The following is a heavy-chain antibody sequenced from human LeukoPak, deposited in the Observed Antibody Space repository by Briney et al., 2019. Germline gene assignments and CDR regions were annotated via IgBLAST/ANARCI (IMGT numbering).Heavy chain of an antibody. V-gene: IGHV4-4*02. Sequence: PSGTLSLTCTVSGDSINSLDLWSWVRQPLGKGLEWLGEMYLSGTTHSNPSVKSRVTISIDKSKNQFFLNLSSVTAADTAVYYCAGLVGRYSSGLYYYYFDYWGQGTLVTVSS. D-gene: IGHD3-22*01. CDR2: MYLSGTT. CDR3: AGLVGRYSSGLYYYYFDY. J-gene: IGHJ4*02. CDR1: GDSINSLDL.